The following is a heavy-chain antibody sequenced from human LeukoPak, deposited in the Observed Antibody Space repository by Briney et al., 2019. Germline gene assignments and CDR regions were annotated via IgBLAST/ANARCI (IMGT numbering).Heavy chain of an antibody. CDR1: GGSISRIIYY. V-gene: IGHV4-39*01. J-gene: IGHJ4*02. Sequence: SETLSLTCAVSGGSISRIIYYWGWIRQPPGKGLEWIGSIYYTGSTYYTPSLRSRVTISVDTSKNQFSLKLSAVTAADTAVYYCARVVRDGSGYNYYFDYWGQGTLVTVSS. D-gene: IGHD3-22*01. CDR2: IYYTGST. CDR3: ARVVRDGSGYNYYFDY.